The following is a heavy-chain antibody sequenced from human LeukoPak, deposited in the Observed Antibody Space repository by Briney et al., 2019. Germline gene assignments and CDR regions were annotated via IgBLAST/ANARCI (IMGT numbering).Heavy chain of an antibody. Sequence: ASVKVSCKASGYTFVDYYLYWVRQAPGQGLEWMGWLNPRSGATNYAQKFQAGVTMTRDTSINTAYMELSRLRSDDTAVYYCARDHRRGSTGYDMPADWGQGTLVTVSS. CDR3: ARDHRRGSTGYDMPAD. V-gene: IGHV1-2*02. CDR2: LNPRSGAT. CDR1: GYTFVDYY. D-gene: IGHD5-12*01. J-gene: IGHJ4*02.